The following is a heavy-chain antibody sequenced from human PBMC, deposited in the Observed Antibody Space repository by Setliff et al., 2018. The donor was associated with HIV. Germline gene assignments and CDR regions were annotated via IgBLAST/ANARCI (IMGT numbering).Heavy chain of an antibody. V-gene: IGHV4-34*01. CDR1: GDSLNGYS. CDR3: ARGRKFITSRASFYYGLDV. CDR2: FIHSGNT. D-gene: IGHD1-1*01. Sequence: NPSETLSLTCAVYGDSLNGYSWNWVRQPPGQGLEWIGAFIHSGNTTYNPSVRSRVTTSMDSSMNQFSLKLTSVTAADTAVYYCARGRKFITSRASFYYGLDVWGPGTTVTVSS. J-gene: IGHJ6*02.